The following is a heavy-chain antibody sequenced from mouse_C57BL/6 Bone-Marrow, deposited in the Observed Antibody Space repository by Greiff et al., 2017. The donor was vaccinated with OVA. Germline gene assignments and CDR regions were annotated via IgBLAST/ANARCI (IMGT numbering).Heavy chain of an antibody. CDR3: ERSPTVEARSY. CDR2: INPNTGGT. J-gene: IGHJ2*01. V-gene: IGHV1-26*01. CDR1: GYTFTDYY. Sequence: VQLQQSGPELVKPGASVKISCKASGYTFTDYYMNWVKQSHGKSLEWIGDINPNTGGTSYNQKLKGKATLTVDKSSSTAYMELRSLTSESSEDNDSERSPTVEARSYWGQGTTLTVSS. D-gene: IGHD1-1*01.